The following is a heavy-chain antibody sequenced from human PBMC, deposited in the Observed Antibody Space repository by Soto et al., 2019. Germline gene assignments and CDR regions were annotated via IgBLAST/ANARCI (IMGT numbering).Heavy chain of an antibody. J-gene: IGHJ1*01. D-gene: IGHD3-22*01. Sequence: SATVSVTCTVAGGSVGSGTDYWTWIRHPPGKGLGWIGYIYYSGSTNYNPSLKSRVTISVDTSKNQFSLKLNSVTAADTAVYYWARVTFDSSGYQHHWGQGTLVTVSS. CDR3: ARVTFDSSGYQHH. CDR2: IYYSGST. V-gene: IGHV4-61*01. CDR1: GGSVGSGTDY.